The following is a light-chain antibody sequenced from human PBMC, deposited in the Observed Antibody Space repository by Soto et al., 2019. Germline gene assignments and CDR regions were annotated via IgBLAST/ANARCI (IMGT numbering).Light chain of an antibody. CDR1: QSVSSN. Sequence: ETVMTQSPATLSVSPGERVTLSCRASQSVSSNLAWYQQKPGQAPMLLIYSASTRATGIPARFSGSGSGTEFTFTISSLQSEDFAVYYCQQYYTWPPLYTFGQGTKLEIK. CDR2: SAS. J-gene: IGKJ2*01. V-gene: IGKV3-15*01. CDR3: QQYYTWPPLYT.